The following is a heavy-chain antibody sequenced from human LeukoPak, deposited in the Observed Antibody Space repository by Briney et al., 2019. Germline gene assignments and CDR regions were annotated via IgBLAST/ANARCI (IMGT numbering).Heavy chain of an antibody. CDR2: IKRDGSEK. CDR3: ARGDFYGSGSYYHYAFDI. V-gene: IGHV3-7*03. CDR1: RFTCSSNW. Sequence: PGGSLRLSCAAYRFTCSSNWMSWVRQAQGKGLEWVANIKRDGSEKDYEDYVKGRLTIARDNARNSLVLQMNSLRDEDTAVYYCARGDFYGSGSYYHYAFDIWGQGTMVTVSS. D-gene: IGHD3-10*01. J-gene: IGHJ3*02.